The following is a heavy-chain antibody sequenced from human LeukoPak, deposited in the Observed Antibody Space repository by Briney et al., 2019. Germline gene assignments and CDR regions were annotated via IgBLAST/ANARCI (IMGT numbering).Heavy chain of an antibody. CDR3: ARDYGSYYYGSGSYYV. Sequence: ASVKVSCKASGYTFTSYGISWVRQAPGQGLEWMGWISAYNGNTNYAQKLQGRVTMTTDTSTSTACMELRSLRSDDTAVYYCARDYGSYYYGSGSYYVWGKGTTVTVSS. CDR1: GYTFTSYG. CDR2: ISAYNGNT. J-gene: IGHJ6*04. D-gene: IGHD3-10*01. V-gene: IGHV1-18*01.